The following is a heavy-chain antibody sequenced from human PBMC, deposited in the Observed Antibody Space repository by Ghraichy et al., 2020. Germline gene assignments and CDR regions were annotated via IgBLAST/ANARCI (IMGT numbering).Heavy chain of an antibody. V-gene: IGHV3-30*18. CDR2: ISYDGSNK. CDR1: GFTFSSYG. J-gene: IGHJ4*02. D-gene: IGHD5-18*01. Sequence: GGSLRLSCAASGFTFSSYGMHWVRQAPGKGLEWVAVISYDGSNKYYADSVKGRFTLSRDNSKNTLYLQMNSLRAEDTAVYYCAKDRGRGYSYGSVSYFDYWGQGTLVTVSS. CDR3: AKDRGRGYSYGSVSYFDY.